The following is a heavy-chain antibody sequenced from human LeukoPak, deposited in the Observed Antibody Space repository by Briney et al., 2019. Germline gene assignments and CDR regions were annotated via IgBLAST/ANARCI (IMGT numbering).Heavy chain of an antibody. CDR2: ILPIFGTT. Sequence: SVKVSCKASGGTFSDNAVSFIRQAPGQGLEWMGGILPIFGTTNYAQKFQARVTITADESTSTAYMEMSSLRSEDTAVYYCGRVSCGGNCYSLIGTFDIWGQGTMVTVSS. D-gene: IGHD2-15*01. CDR1: GGTFSDNA. CDR3: GRVSCGGNCYSLIGTFDI. V-gene: IGHV1-69*13. J-gene: IGHJ3*02.